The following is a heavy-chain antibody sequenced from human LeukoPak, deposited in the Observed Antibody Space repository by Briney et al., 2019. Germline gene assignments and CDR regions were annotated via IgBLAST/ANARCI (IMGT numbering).Heavy chain of an antibody. Sequence: GGSLRLSCAASGFTFSSYAMSWVRQAPGKGLEWVSVISGSGGRIHYADAVKGRFTISRDNSKNTLYLQMNSLRAEDTAVYYCAKESDFSAGDDYWGQGTLVTVSS. CDR2: ISGSGGRI. J-gene: IGHJ4*02. D-gene: IGHD3-3*01. CDR3: AKESDFSAGDDY. CDR1: GFTFSSYA. V-gene: IGHV3-23*01.